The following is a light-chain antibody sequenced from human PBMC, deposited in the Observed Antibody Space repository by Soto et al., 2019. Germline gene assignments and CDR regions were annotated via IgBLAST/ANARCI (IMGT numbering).Light chain of an antibody. V-gene: IGLV2-14*01. Sequence: QSALTQPASVSGSPGQSIIISCTGTSSDIGVNDFVSWYQQHPGRAPKLLIYDVTNRPSGISDRFSGSKSGNTASLTISGLQPEDEADYYCSSYTTSATRLFGGGTKLTVL. J-gene: IGLJ3*02. CDR2: DVT. CDR3: SSYTTSATRL. CDR1: SSDIGVNDF.